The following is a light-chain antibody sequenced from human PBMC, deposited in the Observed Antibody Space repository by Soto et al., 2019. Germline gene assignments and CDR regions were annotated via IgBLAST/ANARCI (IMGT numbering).Light chain of an antibody. CDR3: QQYGNYWT. Sequence: DIQMTQSPSTLSASVGDRVTITCRASQSISSGLAWYQQKPGKDPKLLIYKASSLQSGVPSRFSGSGSGTEFTLTISSLQPDDFATYYCQQYGNYWTFGQGTKVDIK. J-gene: IGKJ1*01. CDR2: KAS. V-gene: IGKV1-5*03. CDR1: QSISSG.